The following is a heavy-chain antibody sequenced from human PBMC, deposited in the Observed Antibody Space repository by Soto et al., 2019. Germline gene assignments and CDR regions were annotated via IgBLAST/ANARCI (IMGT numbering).Heavy chain of an antibody. CDR3: ARSKKLERRRAQGYYFDY. V-gene: IGHV3-48*03. J-gene: IGHJ4*02. Sequence: HPGGSLRLSCAASGFTFSSYEMNWVRQAPGKGLEWVSYISSSGSTIYYADSVKGRFTISRDNAKNSPYLQMNSLRAEDTAVYYCARSKKLERRRAQGYYFDYWGQGTLVTVSS. CDR2: ISSSGSTI. CDR1: GFTFSSYE. D-gene: IGHD1-1*01.